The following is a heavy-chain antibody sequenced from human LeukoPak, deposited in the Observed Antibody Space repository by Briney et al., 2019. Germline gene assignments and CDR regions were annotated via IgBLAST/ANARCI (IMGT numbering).Heavy chain of an antibody. V-gene: IGHV1-2*02. CDR3: ARSDDYVWGSYHY. Sequence: ASVKVSCKASGGTFSNCAVSWVRQAPGQGLEWMGWINPNSGGTNYAQKFQGRVTMTRDTSISTAYMELSRLRSDDTAVYYCARSDDYVWGSYHYWGQGTLVTVSS. CDR1: GGTFSNCA. CDR2: INPNSGGT. J-gene: IGHJ4*02. D-gene: IGHD3-16*02.